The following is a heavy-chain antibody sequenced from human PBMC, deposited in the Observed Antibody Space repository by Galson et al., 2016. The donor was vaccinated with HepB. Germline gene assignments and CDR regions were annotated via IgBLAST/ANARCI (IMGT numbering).Heavy chain of an antibody. CDR2: IIPLFGTT. D-gene: IGHD2-15*01. CDR1: GGTFSNYA. CDR3: ARDRGGYGLDV. J-gene: IGHJ6*02. Sequence: SVKVSCKASGGTFSNYAISWVRQAPGQGLERVGGIIPLFGTTHYTQKFQGRVTITADKSTSTAYMDLSSLRSEDTAVYYCARDRGGYGLDVWGQGTTVTVSS. V-gene: IGHV1-69*06.